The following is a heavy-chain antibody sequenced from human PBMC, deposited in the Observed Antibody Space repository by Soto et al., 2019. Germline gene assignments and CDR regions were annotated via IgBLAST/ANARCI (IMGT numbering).Heavy chain of an antibody. V-gene: IGHV4-34*01. J-gene: IGHJ3*02. CDR2: IKHSGLT. CDR1: GGSIQDHY. CDR3: ARVYSTTWYPDAFDI. D-gene: IGHD6-13*01. Sequence: TLSLSSTVSGGSIQDHYGSWIRQPPGKGLEWIGEIKHSGLTNYNSSLKSRITMSVDTTKNRFSLKLSSVTAADTAVYYCARVYSTTWYPDAFDIWGQGTVVT.